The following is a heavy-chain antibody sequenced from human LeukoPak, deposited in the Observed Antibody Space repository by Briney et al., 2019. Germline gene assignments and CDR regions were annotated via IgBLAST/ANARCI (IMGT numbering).Heavy chain of an antibody. D-gene: IGHD1-26*01. CDR1: GFTFSTYA. V-gene: IGHV3-23*01. CDR2: ISTSGDRT. Sequence: GGSLRLSCAASGFTFSTYAMTWVRQAPGKGLEWVSGISTSGDRTYYADSVRGRFTISRDNSKNTLYLQMNSLRAEDTAEYYCARSAVGTSCCTAVDYWGQGTLVTVSS. CDR3: ARSAVGTSCCTAVDY. J-gene: IGHJ4*02.